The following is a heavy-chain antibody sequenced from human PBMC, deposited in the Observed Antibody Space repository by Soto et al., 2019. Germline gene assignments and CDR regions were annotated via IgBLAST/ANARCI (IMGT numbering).Heavy chain of an antibody. CDR2: IVVGSGNT. V-gene: IGHV1-58*02. CDR3: AAETHDYGDPRYAFDI. D-gene: IGHD4-17*01. CDR1: GFTFTSSA. Sequence: PSVKVSCKASGFTFTSSAMQWVRQARGQRLEWIGWIVVGSGNTNYAQKFQERVTITRDMSTSTAYMELSSLRSEDTAVYYCAAETHDYGDPRYAFDIWGQGTMVTVSS. J-gene: IGHJ3*02.